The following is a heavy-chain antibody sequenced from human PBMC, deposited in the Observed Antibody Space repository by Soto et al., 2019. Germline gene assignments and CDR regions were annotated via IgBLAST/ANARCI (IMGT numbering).Heavy chain of an antibody. CDR2: ISYDGSNK. D-gene: IGHD3-22*01. J-gene: IGHJ4*02. V-gene: IGHV3-30-3*01. Sequence: PGGSLRLSCAASGFTFSSYAMHWVRQAPGKGLEWVAVISYDGSNKYYADSVKGRFTISRDNSKNTLYLQMNSLRAEDTAVYYCARGPLLYYDSSGYYVIWGQGT. CDR1: GFTFSSYA. CDR3: ARGPLLYYDSSGYYVI.